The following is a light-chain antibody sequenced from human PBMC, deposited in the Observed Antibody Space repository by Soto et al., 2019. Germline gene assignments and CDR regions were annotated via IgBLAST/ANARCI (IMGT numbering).Light chain of an antibody. Sequence: QSALTQPASVSGSPGQSITISCTGTSSDVGGYNYVSWYQQHPGKAPKVMIYEVTNRPSGVSHRFSGSKSGNTASLTISGLQAEDEADYYCSSYTSSITLYVFGTGTKVTVL. CDR2: EVT. V-gene: IGLV2-14*01. J-gene: IGLJ1*01. CDR3: SSYTSSITLYV. CDR1: SSDVGGYNY.